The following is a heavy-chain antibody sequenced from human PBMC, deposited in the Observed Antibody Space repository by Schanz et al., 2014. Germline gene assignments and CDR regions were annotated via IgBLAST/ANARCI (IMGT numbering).Heavy chain of an antibody. CDR1: GFTFSDHF. V-gene: IGHV3-72*01. CDR2: SRNKGHSYTS. Sequence: PGGSLRLSCAASGFTFSDHFMDWVRQAPGKGLEWVCHSRNKGHSYTSEYAASVKGRFTISRDESESSLYLQMDSLKTEDTAVYYCARRNFYDKSAAFDYWGQGSLVTVSS. CDR3: ARRNFYDKSAAFDY. J-gene: IGHJ4*02. D-gene: IGHD3-9*01.